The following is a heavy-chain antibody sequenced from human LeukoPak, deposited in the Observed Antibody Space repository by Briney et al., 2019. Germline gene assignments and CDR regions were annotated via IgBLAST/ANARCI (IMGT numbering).Heavy chain of an antibody. CDR1: GFTFSSYS. Sequence: GGSLRLSCAASGFTFSSYSMNWVRQAPGKGLEWVSSISSSSSYIYCADSVKGRFTISRDNAKNSLYLQMNSLRAEDTAVYYCARDRREDYDILTGLGFSYYYGMDVWGQGTTVTVSS. J-gene: IGHJ6*02. CDR3: ARDRREDYDILTGLGFSYYYGMDV. CDR2: ISSSSSYI. D-gene: IGHD3-9*01. V-gene: IGHV3-21*01.